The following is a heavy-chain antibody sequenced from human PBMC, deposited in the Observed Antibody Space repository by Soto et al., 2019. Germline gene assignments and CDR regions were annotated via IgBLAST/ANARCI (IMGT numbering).Heavy chain of an antibody. CDR2: IYYSGST. D-gene: IGHD1-26*01. Sequence: QLQLQESGPGLVNPSDTLSLTCTVSGGSISSSVYYWGWIRQPPGKGLEWIGHIYYSGSTYYNPSLKSRFTISVDTSRKLFSMKLTSVTAADTAVYYCARHPGVPATLKGGFDFWGRGTLVTVSS. J-gene: IGHJ3*01. V-gene: IGHV4-39*01. CDR3: ARHPGVPATLKGGFDF. CDR1: GGSISSSVYY.